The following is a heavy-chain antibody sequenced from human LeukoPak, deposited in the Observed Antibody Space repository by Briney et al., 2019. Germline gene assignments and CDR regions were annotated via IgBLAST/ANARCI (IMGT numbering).Heavy chain of an antibody. V-gene: IGHV1-69*05. J-gene: IGHJ3*02. D-gene: IGHD4-23*01. CDR2: IIPIFGTA. CDR3: YGPDTEYGGNCENDAFDI. CDR1: GGTFSSYA. Sequence: GASVKVSCKASGGTFSSYAISWVRQAPGQGLEWMGGIIPIFGTANYAQKFQGRVTITTDESTSTAYLELSSLRSEDTAVYCCYGPDTEYGGNCENDAFDIWGQGTMLSV.